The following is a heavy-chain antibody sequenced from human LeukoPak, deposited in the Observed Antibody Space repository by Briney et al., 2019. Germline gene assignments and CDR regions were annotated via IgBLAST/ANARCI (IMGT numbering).Heavy chain of an antibody. CDR2: ISWNSGSI. D-gene: IGHD6-13*01. Sequence: GGSLRLSCAASGFTFDDYAMHWVRQAPGKGLEWVSGISWNSGSIGYADSVKGRFTISRDNAKNSLYLQMNSLRAEDTALYYCAKEAAAGYFDYWGQGTLVTVSS. CDR1: GFTFDDYA. V-gene: IGHV3-9*01. J-gene: IGHJ4*02. CDR3: AKEAAAGYFDY.